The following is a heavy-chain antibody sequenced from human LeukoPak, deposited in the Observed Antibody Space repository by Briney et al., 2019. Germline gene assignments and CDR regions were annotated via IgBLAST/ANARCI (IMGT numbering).Heavy chain of an antibody. CDR1: GFTFSSYG. D-gene: IGHD5-12*01. Sequence: GRSLRLSCAASGFTFSSYGMHWVRRAPGKGLEWVAVISYDGSNKYYADSVKGRFTISRDNSKNTLYLQMNSLRAEDTAVYYCAKALRVATILSFYYYGMDVWGQGTTVTVSS. V-gene: IGHV3-30*18. CDR3: AKALRVATILSFYYYGMDV. J-gene: IGHJ6*02. CDR2: ISYDGSNK.